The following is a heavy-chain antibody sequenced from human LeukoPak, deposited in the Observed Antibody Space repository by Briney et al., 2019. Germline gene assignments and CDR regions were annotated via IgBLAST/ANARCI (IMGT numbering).Heavy chain of an antibody. V-gene: IGHV1-46*01. J-gene: IGHJ2*01. D-gene: IGHD5-24*01. Sequence: ASVKVSCKASGYTFTSYYMHWVRQAPGQGLEWMGIINPSGGSTSYAQKFQGRVTMTRDTSTSTVYMELSSLRSEDTAVYYCARGPQRWLQLNWYFDLWGRGTLVTVSS. CDR1: GYTFTSYY. CDR3: ARGPQRWLQLNWYFDL. CDR2: INPSGGST.